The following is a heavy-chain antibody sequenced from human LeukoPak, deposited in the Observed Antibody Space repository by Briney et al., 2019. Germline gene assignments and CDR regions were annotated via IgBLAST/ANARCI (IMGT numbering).Heavy chain of an antibody. CDR1: GGSFSGYY. D-gene: IGHD5-18*01. CDR3: AREGARTAMVGYYSYFYMDV. Sequence: SETLSLTCAVYGGSFSGYYWSWIRQPPGMGLEWIGSIYDTGSTKYNPSLKSRVTISVDTSKNQFSLKLSSVTAADTAVYYCAREGARTAMVGYYSYFYMDVWGKGTTVTVSS. CDR2: IYDTGST. V-gene: IGHV4-59*01. J-gene: IGHJ6*03.